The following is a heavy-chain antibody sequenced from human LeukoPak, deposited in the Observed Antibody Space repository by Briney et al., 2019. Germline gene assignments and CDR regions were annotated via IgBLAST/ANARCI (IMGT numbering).Heavy chain of an antibody. CDR3: ARLLPNTLPGLPYNYHYLDV. CDR1: GDSMISYY. CDR2: INYTGTT. Sequence: SESLSLTCTVSGDSMISYYWSWIRQLPGKGLEWIGYINYTGTTNYNPSLRSRVIISVDTFRNQFSLRLNSVTAADTAVYYCARLLPNTLPGLPYNYHYLDVWGKGTTVAVSS. V-gene: IGHV4-59*01. J-gene: IGHJ6*03. D-gene: IGHD2-15*01.